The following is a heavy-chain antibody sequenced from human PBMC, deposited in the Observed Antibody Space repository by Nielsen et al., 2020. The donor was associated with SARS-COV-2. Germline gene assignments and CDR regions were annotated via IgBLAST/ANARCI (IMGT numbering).Heavy chain of an antibody. J-gene: IGHJ6*02. Sequence: SVKVSCKASGYTFTSYYMHWVRQAPGQGLEWMGIINPSGCSTRYAHKFQGRVTMTRDTSTSTVYMELSSLRSEDTAVYYCTSNYYYGMDVWGQGTTVTVSS. CDR1: GYTFTSYY. CDR3: TSNYYYGMDV. CDR2: INPSGCST. V-gene: IGHV1-46*01.